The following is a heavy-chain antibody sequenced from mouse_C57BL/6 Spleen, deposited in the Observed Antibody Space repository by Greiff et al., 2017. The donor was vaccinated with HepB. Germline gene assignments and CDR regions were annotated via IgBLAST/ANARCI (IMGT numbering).Heavy chain of an antibody. J-gene: IGHJ1*03. CDR2: IYPRSGNT. Sequence: QVQLKQSGAELARPGASVKLSCKASGYTFTSYGISWVKQRTGQGLEWIGEIYPRSGNTYYNEKFKGKATLTADKSSSTAYMELRSLTSEDSAVYFCARTVEYFDVWGTGTTVTVSS. CDR1: GYTFTSYG. CDR3: ARTVEYFDV. V-gene: IGHV1-81*01.